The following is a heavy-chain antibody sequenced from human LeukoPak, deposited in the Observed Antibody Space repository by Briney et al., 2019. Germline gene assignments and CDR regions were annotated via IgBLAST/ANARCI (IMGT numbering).Heavy chain of an antibody. D-gene: IGHD3-10*01. Sequence: SETLSLTCAVYGGSFSGYYWSWIRQPPGKGLEWIGAINHSGSTNYNPSLKSRVTISVDTSKNQFSLKLSSVTAADTAVYYCARASDYGSGSYNWFDPWGQGTLVTVSS. CDR1: GGSFSGYY. V-gene: IGHV4-34*01. CDR2: INHSGST. J-gene: IGHJ5*02. CDR3: ARASDYGSGSYNWFDP.